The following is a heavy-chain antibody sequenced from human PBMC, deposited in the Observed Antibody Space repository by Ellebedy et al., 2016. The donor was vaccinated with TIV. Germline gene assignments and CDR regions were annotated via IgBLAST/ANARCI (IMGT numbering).Heavy chain of an antibody. D-gene: IGHD6-6*01. CDR1: GFTLSSYG. CDR3: VKGMYRSSPDDY. V-gene: IGHV3-30*18. Sequence: GGSLRLSCAASGFTLSSYGMYWVRQTPGKGLESVAVISYDGSYIQYVDSVKGRFTISRDNFKNTLYLQMNSLRAEDTAVYYCVKGMYRSSPDDYWGQGTLVTVSS. J-gene: IGHJ4*02. CDR2: ISYDGSYI.